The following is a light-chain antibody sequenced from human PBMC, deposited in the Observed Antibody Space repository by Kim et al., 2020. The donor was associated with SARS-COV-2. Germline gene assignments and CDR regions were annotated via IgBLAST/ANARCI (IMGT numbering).Light chain of an antibody. CDR2: EDN. Sequence: GQTVTISCTRSSGSIASNYLQWYQQRPGSAPTTVIYEDNQRPSGVPDRFSGSIDSSSNSASLTISGLKTEDEADYYCQSYDSSNWVFGGGTKLTVL. J-gene: IGLJ3*02. V-gene: IGLV6-57*03. CDR3: QSYDSSNWV. CDR1: SGSIASNY.